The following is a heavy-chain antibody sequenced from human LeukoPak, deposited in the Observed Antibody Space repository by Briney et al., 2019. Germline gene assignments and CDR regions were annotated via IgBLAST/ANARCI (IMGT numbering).Heavy chain of an antibody. Sequence: ASVNVSCKVSGYTLTELSMHWVRQAPGKGLEWMGGFDPEDGETIYAQKFQGRVTMTGDTSTDTAYMELSSLRSEDTAVYYCATDLYCSGGSCYSTVGDYWGQGTLVTVSS. D-gene: IGHD2-15*01. V-gene: IGHV1-24*01. J-gene: IGHJ4*02. CDR2: FDPEDGET. CDR3: ATDLYCSGGSCYSTVGDY. CDR1: GYTLTELS.